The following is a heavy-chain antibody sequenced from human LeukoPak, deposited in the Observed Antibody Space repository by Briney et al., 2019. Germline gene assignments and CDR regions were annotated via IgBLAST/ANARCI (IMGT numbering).Heavy chain of an antibody. Sequence: SETLSLTCTVSGGSISSSSYYWGWLRQPPGQGLEWIGSIYYSGSTYYNPSLKSRVTISVDTSKNQFSLKLSSVSAADTAVYYCASLGYYYYYMDVWGKGTTVTVSS. CDR3: ASLGYYYYYMDV. J-gene: IGHJ6*03. CDR2: IYYSGST. CDR1: GGSISSSSYY. V-gene: IGHV4-39*01.